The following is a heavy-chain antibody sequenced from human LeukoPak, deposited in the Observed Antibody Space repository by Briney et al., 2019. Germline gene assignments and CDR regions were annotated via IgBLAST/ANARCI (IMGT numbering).Heavy chain of an antibody. D-gene: IGHD1-7*01. CDR2: ISTNSGNT. Sequence: GASVKVSCKPSGYTFTSYGLSWVRQAPGQGLEWMGWISTNSGNTNYAQNFQGRVTMTTDAPTSTAYMELWSLRSDDTAVYYCARDRNYVPDYWGQGTLVTVSS. J-gene: IGHJ4*02. CDR1: GYTFTSYG. CDR3: ARDRNYVPDY. V-gene: IGHV1-18*01.